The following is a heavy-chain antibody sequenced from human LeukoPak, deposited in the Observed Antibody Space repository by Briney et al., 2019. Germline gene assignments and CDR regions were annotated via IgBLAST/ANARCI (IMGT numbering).Heavy chain of an antibody. CDR3: ARSSLFEVYFGY. J-gene: IGHJ4*02. V-gene: IGHV4-59*08. Sequence: TPSETLSLTCTVSGGSISSYYWSWIRQPPGKGLEWIGYIYYSGSTNYNPSLKSRVTISVDTSKNQFSLKLSSVTATDTAVYYCARSSLFEVYFGYWGQGTLVTVSS. CDR1: GGSISSYY. D-gene: IGHD3-3*01. CDR2: IYYSGST.